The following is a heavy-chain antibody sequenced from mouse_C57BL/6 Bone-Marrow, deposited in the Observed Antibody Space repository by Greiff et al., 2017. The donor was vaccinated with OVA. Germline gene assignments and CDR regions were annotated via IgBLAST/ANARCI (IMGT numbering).Heavy chain of an antibody. J-gene: IGHJ2*01. CDR1: GYTFTSYW. CDR3: ARDEGAPYYFDY. D-gene: IGHD3-1*01. CDR2: INPSNGGT. Sequence: QVHVKQPGTELVKPGASVKLSCKASGYTFTSYWMHWVKQRPGQGLEWIGNINPSNGGTNYNEKFKSKATLTVDKSSSTAYMQLSSLTSEDSAVYYCARDEGAPYYFDYWGQGTTLTVSS. V-gene: IGHV1-53*01.